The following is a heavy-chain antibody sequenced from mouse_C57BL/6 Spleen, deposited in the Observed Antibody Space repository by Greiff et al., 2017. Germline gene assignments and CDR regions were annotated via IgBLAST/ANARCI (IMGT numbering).Heavy chain of an antibody. CDR1: GYTFTDYY. J-gene: IGHJ3*01. V-gene: IGHV1-19*01. Sequence: DVQLQESGPVLVKPGASVKMSCKASGYTFTDYYMNWVKQSHGKSLEWIGVINPYNGGTSYNQKFKGKATLTVDKSSSTAYMELNSLTSEDSAVYYCAHYYGSSYLFAYWGQGTLVTVSA. CDR2: INPYNGGT. CDR3: AHYYGSSYLFAY. D-gene: IGHD1-1*01.